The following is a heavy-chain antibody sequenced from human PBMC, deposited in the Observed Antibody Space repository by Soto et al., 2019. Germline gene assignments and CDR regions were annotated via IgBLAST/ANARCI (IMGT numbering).Heavy chain of an antibody. D-gene: IGHD2-8*01. CDR2: IDYTGQT. Sequence: PSETLSLTCSVSGGSISSSRYYWGWIRQTPGKGLEWIGSIDYTGQTFYNPSLKSRVTISVDTSKNQFSLKLSSVAAADTAVYSCARRAYSYADGASMGDFDIWGQGTMVTVSS. V-gene: IGHV4-39*01. CDR3: ARRAYSYADGASMGDFDI. CDR1: GGSISSSRYY. J-gene: IGHJ3*02.